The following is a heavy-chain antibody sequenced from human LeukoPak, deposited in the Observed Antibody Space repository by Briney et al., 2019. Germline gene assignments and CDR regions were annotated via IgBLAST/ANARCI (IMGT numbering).Heavy chain of an antibody. CDR1: GGSISSYY. CDR2: IYYSGST. J-gene: IGHJ6*04. CDR3: ARGVWFGELSPEDV. V-gene: IGHV4-59*01. Sequence: SETLSLTCTVSGGSISSYYWSWIRQPPGKGLEWIGYIYYSGSTNYNPSLKSRVTISVDTSKNQFSLKLSSVTAADTAVYYCARGVWFGELSPEDVWGKGTTVTVSS. D-gene: IGHD3-10*01.